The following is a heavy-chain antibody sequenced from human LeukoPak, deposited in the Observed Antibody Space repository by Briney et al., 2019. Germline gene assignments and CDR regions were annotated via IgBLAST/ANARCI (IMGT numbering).Heavy chain of an antibody. CDR3: AKGDYSSSSWGFDY. D-gene: IGHD6-6*01. CDR2: ISGSGGST. CDR1: GFTFSSYA. V-gene: IGHV3-23*01. Sequence: GGSLRLSCAASGFTFSSYAMSWVRQAPGKGLEWVSAISGSGGSTYYADSVKGRFTISRDNSKNTLYLQMNTLRAEDTAVYYCAKGDYSSSSWGFDYWGQGTLVTVSS. J-gene: IGHJ4*02.